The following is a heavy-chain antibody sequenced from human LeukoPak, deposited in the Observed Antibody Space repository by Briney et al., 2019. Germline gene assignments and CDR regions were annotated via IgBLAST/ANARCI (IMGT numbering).Heavy chain of an antibody. CDR3: ASSFGVVDY. J-gene: IGHJ4*02. CDR2: INHSGRT. V-gene: IGHV4-34*01. D-gene: IGHD3-3*01. CDR1: GWSFSGYY. Sequence: SETLSLTCAVYGWSFSGYYWRWLRQPPGQGLEWIGEINHSGRTNYNPSIKSRVTISVDTSKNQFSLKLSSVTAADTAVYYCASSFGVVDYWGQGTLVTVSS.